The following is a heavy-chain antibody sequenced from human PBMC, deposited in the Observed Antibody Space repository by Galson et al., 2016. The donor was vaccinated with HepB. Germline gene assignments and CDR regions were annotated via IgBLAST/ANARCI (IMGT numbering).Heavy chain of an antibody. V-gene: IGHV3-66*01. D-gene: IGHD2-15*01. J-gene: IGHJ5*02. Sequence: SLRLSCAASGFTVSNNYMRWVRQAPGKGLEWVSLIYSGGSTYYADSVKGRFTISRDSSKNTLYLQMNSLRAEDTAVHYCARSRHCSGGSCYGAWGQGTLVTVSS. CDR1: GFTVSNNY. CDR3: ARSRHCSGGSCYGA. CDR2: IYSGGST.